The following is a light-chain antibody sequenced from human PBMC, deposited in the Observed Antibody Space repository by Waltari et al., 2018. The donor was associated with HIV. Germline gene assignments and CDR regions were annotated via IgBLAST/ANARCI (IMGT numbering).Light chain of an antibody. J-gene: IGLJ2*01. Sequence: VVTQEPSLTVSPGGTVSLSCASFSGSVARSHFPYCFQLKPGQAPRTLIYDSEKRHPLTPGRFSGSRDGGRAILTLSGALEEDEAEYFCLLSYHGVRFFGGGTRLTV. V-gene: IGLV7-46*01. CDR3: LLSYHGVRF. CDR1: SGSVARSHF. CDR2: DSE.